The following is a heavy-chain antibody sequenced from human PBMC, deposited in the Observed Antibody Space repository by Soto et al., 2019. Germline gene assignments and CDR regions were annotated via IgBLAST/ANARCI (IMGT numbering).Heavy chain of an antibody. J-gene: IGHJ4*02. D-gene: IGHD3-3*01. CDR3: TKGSGHDY. CDR1: GFTFSGSA. V-gene: IGHV3-23*01. CDR2: FRGRSGST. Sequence: PGGSLRLSCAASGFTFSGSAMNWVRQAPGKGLEWVSGFRGRSGSTDYADSVKGRFTISRDSAKNTLFLQMNSLSAEDTAVYYCTKGSGHDYWGQGTLVTVSS.